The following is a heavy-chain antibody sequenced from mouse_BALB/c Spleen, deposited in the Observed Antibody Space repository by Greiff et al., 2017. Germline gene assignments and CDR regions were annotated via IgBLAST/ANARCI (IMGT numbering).Heavy chain of an antibody. V-gene: IGHV5-4*02. Sequence: EVKVEESGGGLVKPGGSLKLSCAASGFTFSDYYMYWVRQTPEKRLEWVATISDGGSYTYYPDSVKGRFTISRDNAKNNLYLQMSSLKSEDTAMYYCARRDYAMDYWGQGTSVTVSS. CDR1: GFTFSDYY. CDR3: ARRDYAMDY. J-gene: IGHJ4*01. CDR2: ISDGGSYT.